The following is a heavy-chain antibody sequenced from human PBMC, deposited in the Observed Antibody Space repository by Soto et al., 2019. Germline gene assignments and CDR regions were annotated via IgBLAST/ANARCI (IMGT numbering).Heavy chain of an antibody. J-gene: IGHJ4*02. V-gene: IGHV3-23*01. D-gene: IGHD3-16*02. Sequence: GGSLRLSCAASGFTFSSYAMSWVRQAPGKGLEWVSAISGSGGSTYYADSVKGRFTISRDNSKNTLYLQMNSLRAEDTAVYYCAMGTYDYIWGSYRYLGYWGQGTLVTVSS. CDR2: ISGSGGST. CDR3: AMGTYDYIWGSYRYLGY. CDR1: GFTFSSYA.